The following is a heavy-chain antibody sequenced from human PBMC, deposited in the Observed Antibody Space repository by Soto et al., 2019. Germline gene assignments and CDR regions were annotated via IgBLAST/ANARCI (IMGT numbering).Heavy chain of an antibody. V-gene: IGHV1-46*01. CDR1: GYTFTSYH. Sequence: ASVEVSCKASGYTFTSYHLHWVRQAPGHGLEWMGLINPSGGYTNYAQKFQGRVTMTRDTSTSTVYMELSSLRSEDTAVYYCARGCGRGNCYYGMDVWGQRTTVTVSS. D-gene: IGHD1-26*01. CDR3: ARGCGRGNCYYGMDV. CDR2: INPSGGYT. J-gene: IGHJ6*02.